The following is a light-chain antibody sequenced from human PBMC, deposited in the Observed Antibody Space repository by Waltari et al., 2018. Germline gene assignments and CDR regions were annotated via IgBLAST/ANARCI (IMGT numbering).Light chain of an antibody. J-gene: IGKJ1*01. CDR2: GAS. CDR3: QHYVRLPAT. CDR1: QTVSRS. Sequence: IALTQSPGTLSLSPGERATISCRASQTVSRSLAWYQQKPGQAPKLLIYGASTRATGIPDRFTGSGSGTDFSLTISSLEPEDFAIYFCQHYVRLPATFGQGTKVEIK. V-gene: IGKV3-20*01.